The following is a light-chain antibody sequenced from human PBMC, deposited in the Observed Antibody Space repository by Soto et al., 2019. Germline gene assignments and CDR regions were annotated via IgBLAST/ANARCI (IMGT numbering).Light chain of an antibody. V-gene: IGKV1-5*03. CDR3: QQYNIYWT. J-gene: IGKJ1*01. CDR1: QSISNW. CDR2: KAS. Sequence: DIQMTQSPSTLSASVGDRVTITCRASQSISNWLAWYQQKPGKAPRLLIYKASSLESGVPSRFSGRGFGTEFTLTISSLQPDDFATYYCQQYNIYWTFGQGTKVEIK.